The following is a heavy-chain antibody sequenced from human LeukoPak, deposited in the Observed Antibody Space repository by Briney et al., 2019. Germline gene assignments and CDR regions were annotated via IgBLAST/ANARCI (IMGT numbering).Heavy chain of an antibody. CDR1: GGSISSGGYY. Sequence: SETLSLTCTVSGGSISSGGYYWSWIRQHPGKGLEWIGYIYYSGSTYYNLSLKSRVTISVDTSKNQFSLKLSSVTAADTAVYYCARLPHYYDSSGYYYLDYWGQGTLVTVSS. V-gene: IGHV4-31*03. D-gene: IGHD3-22*01. CDR3: ARLPHYYDSSGYYYLDY. CDR2: IYYSGST. J-gene: IGHJ4*02.